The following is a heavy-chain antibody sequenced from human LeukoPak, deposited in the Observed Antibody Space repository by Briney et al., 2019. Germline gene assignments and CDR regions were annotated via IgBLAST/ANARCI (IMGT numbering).Heavy chain of an antibody. CDR2: SNAGNGNT. Sequence: ASVKVSCKASGYTFTSYAMHWVRQAPGQRLEWMGWSNAGNGNTKYSQEFQGRVTITRDTSASTAYMELSSLRSEDTAVYYCARVFPYCSGGSCYGIGLGYWGQGTLVTVSS. CDR1: GYTFTSYA. CDR3: ARVFPYCSGGSCYGIGLGY. V-gene: IGHV1-3*02. J-gene: IGHJ4*02. D-gene: IGHD2-15*01.